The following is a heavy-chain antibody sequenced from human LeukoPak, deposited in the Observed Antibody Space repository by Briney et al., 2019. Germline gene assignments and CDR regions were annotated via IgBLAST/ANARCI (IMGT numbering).Heavy chain of an antibody. CDR2: FYYSGST. Sequence: PSETLSLTCSVSGGSISSSSNYWGWIRQPPGKRLEWIGSFYYSGSTYYNPSLKSRVTISVDTSKNQFSLKLSSVTAADTAVYYCARQNAYYYGSGSYRPYYFDYWGQGTLVTVSS. D-gene: IGHD3-10*01. J-gene: IGHJ4*02. CDR1: GGSISSSSNY. CDR3: ARQNAYYYGSGSYRPYYFDY. V-gene: IGHV4-39*01.